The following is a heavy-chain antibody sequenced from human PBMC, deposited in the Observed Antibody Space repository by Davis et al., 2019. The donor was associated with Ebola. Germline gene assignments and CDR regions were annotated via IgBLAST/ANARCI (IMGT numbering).Heavy chain of an antibody. Sequence: GESLKISCAASGFTFSKYAMTWARQAPGKGLEWVSAITSSGGGTYYADSVKGRFTISRDNSKNTLYLQMNSLRVDDTAVYYCAKGGSGWPSDYSYGLGVWGKGTTVTVSS. J-gene: IGHJ6*04. V-gene: IGHV3-23*01. CDR1: GFTFSKYA. D-gene: IGHD6-19*01. CDR2: ITSSGGGT. CDR3: AKGGSGWPSDYSYGLGV.